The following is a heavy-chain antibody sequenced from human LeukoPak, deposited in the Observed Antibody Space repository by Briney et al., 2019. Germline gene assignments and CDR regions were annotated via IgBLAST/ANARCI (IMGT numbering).Heavy chain of an antibody. J-gene: IGHJ5*02. Sequence: ASVKVSCKASGYTFTGYYMHWVRQAPGQGLEWMGWINPNSGGTNYAQKFQSRVTMTRDTSISTAYMELSRLRSDDTAVYYCARVSIFGVVRWFDPWGQGTLVTVSS. CDR1: GYTFTGYY. CDR2: INPNSGGT. V-gene: IGHV1-2*02. D-gene: IGHD3-3*01. CDR3: ARVSIFGVVRWFDP.